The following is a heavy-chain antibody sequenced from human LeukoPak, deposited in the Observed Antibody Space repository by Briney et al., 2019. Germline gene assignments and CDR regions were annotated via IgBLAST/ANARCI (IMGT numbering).Heavy chain of an antibody. Sequence: GGSLRLSCAASGFTFSNYTMHWVRQAPGKGLEWVALISYDGSNKYYADSVKGRFTISRDNSKNTLYLQMNSLRAEDTGVYYCARDYSTSGANFDYWGQGTLDTVSS. CDR1: GFTFSNYT. D-gene: IGHD6-6*01. J-gene: IGHJ4*02. CDR2: ISYDGSNK. CDR3: ARDYSTSGANFDY. V-gene: IGHV3-30-3*01.